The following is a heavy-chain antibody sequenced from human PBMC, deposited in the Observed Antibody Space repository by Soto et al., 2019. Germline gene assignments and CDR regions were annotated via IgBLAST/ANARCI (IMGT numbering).Heavy chain of an antibody. CDR2: ISYDGSNK. Sequence: PGGSLRLSCAASGFTFSSYAMHWVRQAPGKGLEWVAVISYDGSNKYYADSVKGRFTISRDNSKNTLYLQMNSLRAEDTAVYYCARDKEYCSSTSCYTGWYFDLWGRGTLVTVSS. J-gene: IGHJ2*01. CDR3: ARDKEYCSSTSCYTGWYFDL. D-gene: IGHD2-2*02. V-gene: IGHV3-30-3*01. CDR1: GFTFSSYA.